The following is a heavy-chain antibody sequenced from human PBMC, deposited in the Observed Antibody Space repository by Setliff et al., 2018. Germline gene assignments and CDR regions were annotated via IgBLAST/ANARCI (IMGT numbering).Heavy chain of an antibody. CDR2: ISHSGSA. D-gene: IGHD6-6*01. V-gene: IGHV4-38-2*01. CDR1: GYSISSGNY. Sequence: SETLSLTCAVSGYSISSGNYWGWIRQPPGKGLEWIGSISHSGSAYYNPSLKSRVTISVDTSKNQFSLRLTSVTAADTAVYYCAKGGASSQWLDPWGQGTLVTVSS. J-gene: IGHJ5*02. CDR3: AKGGASSQWLDP.